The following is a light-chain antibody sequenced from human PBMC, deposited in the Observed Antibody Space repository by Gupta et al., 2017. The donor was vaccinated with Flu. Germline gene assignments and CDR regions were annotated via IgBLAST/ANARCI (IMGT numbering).Light chain of an antibody. Sequence: DIQMTQSPSALSASVGDRVTITCRASQNINSYLNWYQQKPGKAPKLLIYAASSLQSGVPSRFSGSGSGTDFTLTIRRLQPEDFATYYCQRSDTSPRTFGQGTKMEI. J-gene: IGKJ2*01. V-gene: IGKV1-39*01. CDR3: QRSDTSPRT. CDR2: AAS. CDR1: QNINSY.